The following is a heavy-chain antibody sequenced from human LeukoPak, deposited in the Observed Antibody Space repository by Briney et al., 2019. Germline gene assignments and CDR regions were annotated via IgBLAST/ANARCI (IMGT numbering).Heavy chain of an antibody. J-gene: IGHJ5*02. Sequence: SETLSLTCTVSGGSISSSSYYWGWIRQPPGKGLEWIGSIYYSGSTYYNPSLKSRVTISVDTSKNQFSLKLSSVTAADTAVYYCAGPTGIAALVWFDPWGQGTLVTVSS. CDR3: AGPTGIAALVWFDP. V-gene: IGHV4-39*01. D-gene: IGHD6-13*01. CDR2: IYYSGST. CDR1: GGSISSSSYY.